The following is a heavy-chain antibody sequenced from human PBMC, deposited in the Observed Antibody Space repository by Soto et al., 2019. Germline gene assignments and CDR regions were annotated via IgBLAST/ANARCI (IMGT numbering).Heavy chain of an antibody. CDR1: GFTFSSYG. CDR3: AKDLESGSYYEWGYFDY. CDR2: ISYDGSNK. D-gene: IGHD1-26*01. J-gene: IGHJ4*02. Sequence: GGSLRLSCAASGFTFSSYGMHWVRQAPGKGLEWVAVISYDGSNKYYADSVKGRFTISRDNSKNTLYLQMNSLRAEDTAVYYCAKDLESGSYYEWGYFDYWGQGTLVTVSS. V-gene: IGHV3-30*18.